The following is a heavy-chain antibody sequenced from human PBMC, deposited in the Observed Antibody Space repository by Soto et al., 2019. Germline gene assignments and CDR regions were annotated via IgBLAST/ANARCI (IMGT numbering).Heavy chain of an antibody. J-gene: IGHJ5*02. CDR3: ARDYETKLRYFDWLTVPLIPGFDP. Sequence: PGGSLRLSCAASGFTFSSYSMNWVRQAPGKGLEWVSSISSSSSYIYYADSVKGRFTISRDNAKNSLYLQMNSLRAEDTAVYYCARDYETKLRYFDWLTVPLIPGFDPWGQGTLVTVSS. CDR2: ISSSSSYI. D-gene: IGHD3-9*01. CDR1: GFTFSSYS. V-gene: IGHV3-21*01.